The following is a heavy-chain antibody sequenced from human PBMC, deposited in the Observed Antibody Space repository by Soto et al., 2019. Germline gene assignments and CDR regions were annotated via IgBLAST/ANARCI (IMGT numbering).Heavy chain of an antibody. Sequence: GASVKVSCKASGYTFTSYAMHWVRQAPGQRLEWMGWINAGNGNTKYSQKFQGRVTITRDTSASTAYMELSSLRSEDTAAYYCAAIAVAGTGNGYWGQGTLVTVSS. CDR2: INAGNGNT. CDR1: GYTFTSYA. V-gene: IGHV1-3*01. D-gene: IGHD6-19*01. J-gene: IGHJ4*02. CDR3: AAIAVAGTGNGY.